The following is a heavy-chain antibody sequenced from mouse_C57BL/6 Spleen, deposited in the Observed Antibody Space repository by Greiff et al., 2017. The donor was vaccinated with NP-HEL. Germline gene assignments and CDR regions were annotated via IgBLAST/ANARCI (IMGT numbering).Heavy chain of an antibody. Sequence: EVKLVESGGDLVKPGGSLKLSCAASGFTFSSYGMSWVRQTPDKRLEWVATISSGGSYTYYPDSVKGRFTISRDNAKNTLYLQMSSLKSEDTAMYYCARVGYDVPSRDYYFDYWGQGTTLTVSS. CDR3: ARVGYDVPSRDYYFDY. V-gene: IGHV5-6*01. CDR1: GFTFSSYG. J-gene: IGHJ2*01. D-gene: IGHD2-3*01. CDR2: ISSGGSYT.